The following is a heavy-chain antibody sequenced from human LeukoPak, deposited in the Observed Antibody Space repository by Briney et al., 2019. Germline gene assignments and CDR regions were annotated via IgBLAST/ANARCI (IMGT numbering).Heavy chain of an antibody. CDR3: ARWGSGWYYFDY. CDR2: INHSGST. CDR1: GGSFSGYY. V-gene: IGHV4-34*01. Sequence: SETLSLTCAVYGGSFSGYYWSWIRQPPGKGLEWIGEINHSGSTNYNPSLKSRVTISVDTSKNQFSLKLSSVTAADTAVYYCARWGSGWYYFDYWGQGNLVTVSS. J-gene: IGHJ4*02. D-gene: IGHD6-19*01.